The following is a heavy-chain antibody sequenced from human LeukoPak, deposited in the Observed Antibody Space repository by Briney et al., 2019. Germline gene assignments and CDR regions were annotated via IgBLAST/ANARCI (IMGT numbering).Heavy chain of an antibody. CDR1: GGSFSGYY. J-gene: IGHJ4*02. D-gene: IGHD3-22*01. V-gene: IGHV4-34*01. Sequence: SETLSLTCAVYGGSFSGYYWSWIRQPPGKGLEWIGEINHSGSTNYNPSLKSRVTISVDTSKNQFSLKLSSVTAADTAVYYCAGRRGLVTMIDSRLLDYWGQGTLVTVSS. CDR3: AGRRGLVTMIDSRLLDY. CDR2: INHSGST.